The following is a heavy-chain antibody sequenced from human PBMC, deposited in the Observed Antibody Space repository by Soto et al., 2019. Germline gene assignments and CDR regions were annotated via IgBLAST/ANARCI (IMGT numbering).Heavy chain of an antibody. D-gene: IGHD7-27*01. V-gene: IGHV4-31*03. CDR3: ALGAGDTPWYFDL. CDR2: IYYSGST. J-gene: IGHJ2*01. Sequence: QVQLQESGPGLVKPSQTLSLTCTVSGGSISSGGYYWSWIRQHPGKGLEWIGYIYYSGSTYYNPSLKSRVTISVDTSKHQFSLKLSSVTAADTAVYYCALGAGDTPWYFDLWGRGTLVTVSS. CDR1: GGSISSGGYY.